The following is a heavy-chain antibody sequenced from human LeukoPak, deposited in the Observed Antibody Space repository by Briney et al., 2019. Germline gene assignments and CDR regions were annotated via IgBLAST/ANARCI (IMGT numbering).Heavy chain of an antibody. CDR2: IYYSGST. CDR3: ARDVTDSSGWYLDY. D-gene: IGHD6-19*01. CDR1: GGSVSSGSYY. J-gene: IGHJ4*02. Sequence: SETLSLTCTVSGGSVSSGSYYWSWIRQPPGKGLEWIGYIYYSGSTNYNPSLESRVTISVDTSKNQFSLKLSSVTAADTAVYYCARDVTDSSGWYLDYWGQGTLVTVSS. V-gene: IGHV4-61*01.